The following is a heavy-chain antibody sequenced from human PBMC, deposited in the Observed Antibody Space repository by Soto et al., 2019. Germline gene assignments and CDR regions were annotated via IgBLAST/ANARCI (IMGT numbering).Heavy chain of an antibody. V-gene: IGHV1-69*12. CDR3: ARHVPAAGYYYGMDV. D-gene: IGHD2-2*01. CDR1: GGPFSSYA. J-gene: IGHJ6*02. CDR2: IIPIFGTA. Sequence: QVQLVQSGAEVKKPGSSVKVSCKASGGPFSSYAISWVRQAPGQGLEWMGGIIPIFGTANYAKKFQGRVTITADESTRTAYMELSSLRSEDTAVYYCARHVPAAGYYYGMDVWGQGTTVTVSS.